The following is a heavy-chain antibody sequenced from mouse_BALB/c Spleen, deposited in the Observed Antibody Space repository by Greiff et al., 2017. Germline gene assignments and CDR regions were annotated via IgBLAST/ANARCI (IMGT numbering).Heavy chain of an antibody. Sequence: QVQLQQPGAELVKPGTSVKLSCKASGYTFTSYWINWVKLRPGQGLEWIGDIYPGSGSTNYNEKFKSKATLTVDTSSSTAYMQLSSLASEDSALYYCERGGLRRCFDYWGQGTTLTVSS. CDR2: IYPGSGST. V-gene: IGHV1-55*01. CDR1: GYTFTSYW. D-gene: IGHD2-4*01. J-gene: IGHJ2*01. CDR3: ERGGLRRCFDY.